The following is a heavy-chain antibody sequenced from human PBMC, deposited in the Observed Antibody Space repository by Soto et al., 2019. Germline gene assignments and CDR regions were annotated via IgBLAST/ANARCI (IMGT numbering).Heavy chain of an antibody. Sequence: GGSLRLSCTASGFTFENYAMSWVRQLPGKGLEWVSAINGGGTTTFYADSVKGRFTISRDQSKTTIYLQMDSLRVEDTAVYYCAREEGYCGGGYCFRSAFDLWGQGTVVTVSS. CDR1: GFTFENYA. V-gene: IGHV3-23*01. D-gene: IGHD2-15*01. CDR2: INGGGTTT. J-gene: IGHJ3*01. CDR3: AREEGYCGGGYCFRSAFDL.